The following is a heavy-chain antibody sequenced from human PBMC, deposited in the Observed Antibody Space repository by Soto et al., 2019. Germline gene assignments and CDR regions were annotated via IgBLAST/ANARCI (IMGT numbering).Heavy chain of an antibody. Sequence: QVQLVQSGAEVKKPGSSVKVSCKASGGTFSSYAISWVRQAPGQGLEWMGGIIPIFGTANYAQKFQGRVTITADKSTSTAYMELSSLRSEDTAVYYCATTSVQLERRPYYYYGMDVWGQGTTVTVSS. CDR3: ATTSVQLERRPYYYYGMDV. J-gene: IGHJ6*02. CDR1: GGTFSSYA. V-gene: IGHV1-69*06. CDR2: IIPIFGTA. D-gene: IGHD1-1*01.